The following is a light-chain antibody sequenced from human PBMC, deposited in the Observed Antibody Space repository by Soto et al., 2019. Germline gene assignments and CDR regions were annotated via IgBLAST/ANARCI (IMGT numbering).Light chain of an antibody. J-gene: IGKJ1*01. Sequence: EIVLTQSPATLSLSPGERATLSCGASQSVSSSYLAWYQQKPGLAPRLLIYDASSRATGIPERFSGSGSGTDFTLTICRLEPEDFAVYYCQQYGSSPWTFGQGTKVEVK. V-gene: IGKV3D-20*01. CDR3: QQYGSSPWT. CDR1: QSVSSSY. CDR2: DAS.